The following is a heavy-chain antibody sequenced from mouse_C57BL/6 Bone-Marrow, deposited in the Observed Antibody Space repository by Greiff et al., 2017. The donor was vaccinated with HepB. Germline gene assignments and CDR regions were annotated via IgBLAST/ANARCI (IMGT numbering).Heavy chain of an antibody. D-gene: IGHD2-4*01. J-gene: IGHJ2*01. CDR2: INPSSGYT. CDR3: ARSGKIYYDYFDY. CDR1: GYTFTSYW. Sequence: VQLQQSGAELAKPGASVKLSCKASGYTFTSYWMHWVKQRPGQGLEWIGYINPSSGYTKYNQKFKDKATLAADKSSSTAYMQLSSLTYEDSAVYYCARSGKIYYDYFDYWGQGTTLTVSS. V-gene: IGHV1-7*01.